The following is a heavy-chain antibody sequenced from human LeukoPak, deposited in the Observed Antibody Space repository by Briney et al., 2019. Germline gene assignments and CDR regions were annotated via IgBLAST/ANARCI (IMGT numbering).Heavy chain of an antibody. CDR2: IDGPSSAI. J-gene: IGHJ4*02. Sequence: GGSLRLSCAASGFIFSSFSMSWVRQAPGKGLEWVAYIDGPSSAIYYADSVKGRFTISRDNAKYSVYLQMNSLRAEDTAVYYCTTCGRNGYKGYFWGQGALVTVSS. CDR1: GFIFSSFS. D-gene: IGHD5-24*01. CDR3: TTCGRNGYKGYF. V-gene: IGHV3-48*04.